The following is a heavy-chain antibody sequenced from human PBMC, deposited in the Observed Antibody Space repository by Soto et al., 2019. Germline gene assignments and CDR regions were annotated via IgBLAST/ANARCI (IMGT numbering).Heavy chain of an antibody. CDR1: GGSISSSSYY. CDR3: ARRPRRSWYAFDI. J-gene: IGHJ3*02. D-gene: IGHD6-13*01. CDR2: IYYSGST. Sequence: QLQLQESGPGLVKPSETLSLTCTVSGGSISSSSYYWGWIRQPPGKGLEWIGSIYYSGSTYYNPSLKSRVTIAVDTSKNQFSLKLSSVTAADTAVYYCARRPRRSWYAFDIWGQGTMVTVSS. V-gene: IGHV4-39*01.